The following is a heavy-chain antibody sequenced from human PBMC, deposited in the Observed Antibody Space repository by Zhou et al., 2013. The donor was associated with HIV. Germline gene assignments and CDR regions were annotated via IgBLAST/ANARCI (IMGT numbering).Heavy chain of an antibody. J-gene: IGHJ4*02. Sequence: QVQLVQSGAEVKKPGASVKVSCKASGYTFIHYDIHWVRQAPGQGLEWMGRINPSGGSTDHAQNFQGRVTMTRDTSTSTVYMELISLRFDDTAVYYCARLTGPFDYWGQGTLVTVSS. V-gene: IGHV1-46*01. CDR3: ARLTGPFDY. CDR2: INPSGGST. D-gene: IGHD4-4*01. CDR1: GYTFIHYD.